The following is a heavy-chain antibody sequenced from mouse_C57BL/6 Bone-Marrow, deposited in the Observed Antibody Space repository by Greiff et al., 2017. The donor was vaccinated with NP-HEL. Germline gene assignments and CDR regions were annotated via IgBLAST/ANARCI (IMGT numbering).Heavy chain of an antibody. CDR3: ARDRGGQLRTYAMDY. Sequence: EVQVVESEGGLVQPGSSMKLSCTASGFTFSDYYMAWVRQVPEKGLEWVANINYDGSSSYYPYSLTSRFIISRANAKNILYLQMSSLKSEDTATYYCARDRGGQLRTYAMDYWGQGTSVTVSS. D-gene: IGHD3-2*02. J-gene: IGHJ4*01. CDR1: GFTFSDYY. V-gene: IGHV5-16*01. CDR2: INYDGSSS.